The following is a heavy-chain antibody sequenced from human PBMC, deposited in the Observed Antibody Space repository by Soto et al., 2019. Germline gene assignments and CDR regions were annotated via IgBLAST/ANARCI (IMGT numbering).Heavy chain of an antibody. CDR2: INAGNGNI. Sequence: GASVKVSCKASGYTFTSSAIHWVRQAPGQGLERMGWINAGNGNIKHSQKFQHRVTITRDTSASTAYMELSSLRLEDTAVYYCARDGAVAGDSNFDYWGQGTLVTVSS. J-gene: IGHJ4*02. CDR3: ARDGAVAGDSNFDY. CDR1: GYTFTSSA. V-gene: IGHV1-3*01. D-gene: IGHD6-19*01.